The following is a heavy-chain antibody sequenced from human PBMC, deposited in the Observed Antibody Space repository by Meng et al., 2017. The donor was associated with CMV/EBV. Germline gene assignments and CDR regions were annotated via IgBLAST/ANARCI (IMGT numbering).Heavy chain of an antibody. V-gene: IGHV4-34*01. Sequence: SETLSLTCVVYGGSLSCYSWSWIRQPPGQGLEWIGEINRSKSTDSNPSLKSRVTISVDTSKNQFSLKLSSVTAADTAVYYCARRDDFWSGYLNWGQGTLVTVSS. D-gene: IGHD3-3*01. CDR3: ARRDDFWSGYLN. CDR1: GGSLSCYS. J-gene: IGHJ4*02. CDR2: INRSKST.